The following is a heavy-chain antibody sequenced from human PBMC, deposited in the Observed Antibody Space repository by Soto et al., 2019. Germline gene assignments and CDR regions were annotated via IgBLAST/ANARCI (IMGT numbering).Heavy chain of an antibody. V-gene: IGHV4-34*01. CDR3: ARGTVIRSYYGMDV. D-gene: IGHD4-4*01. J-gene: IGHJ6*02. CDR1: GGSFSGDY. CDR2: INHSGST. Sequence: SETLSLTCAVYGGSFSGDYWSWIRQPPGKGLEWIGEINHSGSTNYNPSLKSRVTISVDTSKNQFSLKLSSVTAADTAVYYCARGTVIRSYYGMDVWGPGTTVTVSS.